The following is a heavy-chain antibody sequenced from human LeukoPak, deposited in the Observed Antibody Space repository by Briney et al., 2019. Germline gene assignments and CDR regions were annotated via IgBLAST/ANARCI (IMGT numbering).Heavy chain of an antibody. CDR2: IKQDGSEA. Sequence: GGSLRLSCAASGFTFNTYWMTWVRQPPGKGLQWVANIKQDGSEAYYVDSVKGRFTVSRDNAKDSVYLQMRSLRAEDTAVYYCVREQRIVGASMIDYWGQGTLVTVSS. D-gene: IGHD1-26*01. J-gene: IGHJ4*02. CDR1: GFTFNTYW. CDR3: VREQRIVGASMIDY. V-gene: IGHV3-7*03.